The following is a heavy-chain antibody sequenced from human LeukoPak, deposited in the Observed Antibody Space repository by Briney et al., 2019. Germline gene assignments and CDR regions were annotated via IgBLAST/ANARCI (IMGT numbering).Heavy chain of an antibody. CDR1: GGSFSGYY. J-gene: IGHJ6*04. Sequence: SETLSLTCAVYGGSFSGYYWSWIRQPPGKGLGWIGEINHSGSTNYNPSLKSRVTISVDTSKNQFSLKLSSVTAADTAVYYCARLDGSGPRAVWGKGTTVTVSS. D-gene: IGHD2-15*01. CDR3: ARLDGSGPRAV. V-gene: IGHV4-34*01. CDR2: INHSGST.